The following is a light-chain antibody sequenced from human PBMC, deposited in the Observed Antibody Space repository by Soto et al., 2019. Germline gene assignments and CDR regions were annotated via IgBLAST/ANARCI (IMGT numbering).Light chain of an antibody. CDR1: QGINSY. Sequence: DIQMTQSPSSVSASVGDRVTITCRASQGINSYLAWYQQKPGKAPNLLIYAASSLHSGVPSRFGGSGSGTDFTLTISSLQPEDFATYYCQQANSFPLTFGGGTKVEIK. V-gene: IGKV1-12*01. CDR2: AAS. J-gene: IGKJ4*01. CDR3: QQANSFPLT.